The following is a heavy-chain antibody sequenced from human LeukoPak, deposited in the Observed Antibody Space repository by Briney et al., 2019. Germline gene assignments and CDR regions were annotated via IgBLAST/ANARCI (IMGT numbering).Heavy chain of an antibody. CDR1: GGSLSTYY. J-gene: IGHJ3*02. V-gene: IGHV4-59*01. CDR3: AGYNYDYNSFYM. Sequence: PSETLSLTCPVSGGSLSTYYWSWIRQPPGKGLEWIGYIYYSGSNNYNPPLQSRVTISQDTSRNQFSLKLSSVTAADTAIYCCAGYNYDYNSFYMWGQETRVSVSS. CDR2: IYYSGSN. D-gene: IGHD3-16*01.